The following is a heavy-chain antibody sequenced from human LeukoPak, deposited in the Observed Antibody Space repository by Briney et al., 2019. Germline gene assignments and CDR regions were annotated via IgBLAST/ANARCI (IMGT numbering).Heavy chain of an antibody. Sequence: GASVKVSCKASGGTFSSYAISWVRQAPGQGLEWMGRIIPILGIANYAQKFQGRVTITADKSTSTAYMELSSLRSEDTAVYYCARQRPGIAVAGYGALSGLFDYWGQGTLVTVSS. CDR3: ARQRPGIAVAGYGALSGLFDY. J-gene: IGHJ4*02. CDR1: GGTFSSYA. V-gene: IGHV1-69*04. D-gene: IGHD6-13*01. CDR2: IIPILGIA.